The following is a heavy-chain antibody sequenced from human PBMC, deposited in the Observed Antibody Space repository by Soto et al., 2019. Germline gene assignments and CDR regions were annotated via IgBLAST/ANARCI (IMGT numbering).Heavy chain of an antibody. CDR2: PFESGTT. V-gene: IGHV4-30-4*01. CDR1: GGSITSDYSC. Sequence: QVQLQESGPGLVKPSQTLSLTCTVSGGSITSDYSCWSWIRQPPGEGLEWIGHPFESGTTYTNPSRRSQVATSLDSPTTHFYQTLSSANVEDTAYYYSARETSEEKVHYLGQGALVTVSS. CDR3: ARETSEEKVHY. J-gene: IGHJ4*02.